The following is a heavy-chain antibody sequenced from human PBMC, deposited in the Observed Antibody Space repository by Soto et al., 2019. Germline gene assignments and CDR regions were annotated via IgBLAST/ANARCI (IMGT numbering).Heavy chain of an antibody. D-gene: IGHD3-10*01. J-gene: IGHJ5*02. Sequence: SETLSLTCTVSGGSISSYYWSWIRQPPGKGLEWIGYIYYSGSTNYNPSLKSRVTISVDTSKNQFSLKLSSVTAADTAVYYCAREKRFGEEDWFDPWGQGTLVTVS. CDR1: GGSISSYY. V-gene: IGHV4-59*01. CDR2: IYYSGST. CDR3: AREKRFGEEDWFDP.